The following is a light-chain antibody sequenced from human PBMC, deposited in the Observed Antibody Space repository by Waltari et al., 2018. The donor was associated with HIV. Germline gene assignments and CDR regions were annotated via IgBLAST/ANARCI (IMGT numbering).Light chain of an antibody. CDR3: QKYDTWPRT. CDR1: QSVKSN. J-gene: IGKJ1*01. CDR2: GAS. Sequence: ETVMTQSPATLSVSPGERDILSCRARQSVKSNLAWYQQKPGQAPRLLIYGASTRATETPARFSRSGSGTEFTLTISDLHSEDSAVYYCQKYDTWPRTFGRGTKVEFK. V-gene: IGKV3-15*01.